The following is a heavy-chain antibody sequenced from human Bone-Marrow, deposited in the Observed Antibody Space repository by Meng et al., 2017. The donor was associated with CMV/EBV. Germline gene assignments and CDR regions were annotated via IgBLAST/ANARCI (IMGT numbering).Heavy chain of an antibody. D-gene: IGHD3-3*01. Sequence: ASVKVSCKASGYTFTSYDINWVRQATGQGLEWMGWMNPNSGSTGYAQKFQGRVTITRNTSISTAYMELSSLRSEDTAVYYCARWQDTYYDFWSGYPSYYYYGMDVWRQGTTVTVSS. CDR3: ARWQDTYYDFWSGYPSYYYYGMDV. V-gene: IGHV1-8*03. CDR2: MNPNSGST. CDR1: GYTFTSYD. J-gene: IGHJ6*02.